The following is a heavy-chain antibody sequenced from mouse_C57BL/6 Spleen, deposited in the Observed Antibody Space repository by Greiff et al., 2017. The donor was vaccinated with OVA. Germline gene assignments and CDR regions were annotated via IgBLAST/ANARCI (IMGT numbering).Heavy chain of an antibody. CDR3: ARQTTVVARSHAMDY. Sequence: EVQLVESGGDLVKPGGSLKLSCAASGFTFSSYGMSWVRQTPDKRLEWVATISSGGSYTYYPDSVKGRFTISRDNAKNTLYLQMSSLKSEDTAMYYCARQTTVVARSHAMDYWGQGTSVTVSS. D-gene: IGHD1-1*01. CDR1: GFTFSSYG. CDR2: ISSGGSYT. J-gene: IGHJ4*01. V-gene: IGHV5-6*01.